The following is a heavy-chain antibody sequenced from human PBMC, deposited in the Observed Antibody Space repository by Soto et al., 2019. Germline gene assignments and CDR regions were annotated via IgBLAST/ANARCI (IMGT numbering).Heavy chain of an antibody. CDR2: IIPIFGTA. V-gene: IGHV1-69*01. CDR3: ARGPTSERHYYYYGMDV. D-gene: IGHD1-1*01. Sequence: QVQLVQSGAEVKKPGSSVKVSCKASGGTFSSYAISWVRQAPGQGLEWMGGIIPIFGTANYAQKFQGRVTITADESTSTAYMELSRLRSEDTAVYYCARGPTSERHYYYYGMDVWGQGTTVTVSS. J-gene: IGHJ6*02. CDR1: GGTFSSYA.